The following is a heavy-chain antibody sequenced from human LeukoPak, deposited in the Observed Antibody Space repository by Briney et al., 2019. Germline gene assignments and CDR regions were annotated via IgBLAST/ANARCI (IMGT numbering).Heavy chain of an antibody. CDR1: GFTFNNYP. V-gene: IGHV3-23*01. D-gene: IGHD2-2*01. CDR3: AKRSKLSCSSTSCPLDY. Sequence: PGRSLRLSCAASGFTFNNYPMTWVRQPPGKGLEWVSGISDSGGVTYYADSVKGRFAVSRDNSKNTLYLQMSSLRAEDTAVYYCAKRSKLSCSSTSCPLDYWGQGTLVTVSS. J-gene: IGHJ4*02. CDR2: ISDSGGVT.